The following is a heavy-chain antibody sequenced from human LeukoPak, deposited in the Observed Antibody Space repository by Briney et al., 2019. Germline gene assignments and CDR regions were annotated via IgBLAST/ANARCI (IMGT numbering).Heavy chain of an antibody. J-gene: IGHJ4*02. D-gene: IGHD1-1*01. CDR1: GSTFSSYE. Sequence: EPGGSLRLSCAASGSTFSSYEMNWVRQAPGKGLEWVSYISSSGSPMYYADSVKGRFAISRDNAKNSLYLQMNSLRAEDTAVYYCARVGTQGYFDYWGQGTLVTVSS. V-gene: IGHV3-48*03. CDR3: ARVGTQGYFDY. CDR2: ISSSGSPM.